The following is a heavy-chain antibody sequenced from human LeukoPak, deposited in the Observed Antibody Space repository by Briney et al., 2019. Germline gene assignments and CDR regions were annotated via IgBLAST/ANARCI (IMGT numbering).Heavy chain of an antibody. D-gene: IGHD3-22*01. Sequence: PGRSLRLSCAASGFTFDDYAMHWVRQAPGEGLEWVSGISWNSGSIGYADSVKGRFTISRDNAKNSLYLQMNSLRAEDTALYYCAKDGSSGYYLDYWGQGTLVTVSS. CDR1: GFTFDDYA. CDR3: AKDGSSGYYLDY. J-gene: IGHJ4*02. V-gene: IGHV3-9*01. CDR2: ISWNSGSI.